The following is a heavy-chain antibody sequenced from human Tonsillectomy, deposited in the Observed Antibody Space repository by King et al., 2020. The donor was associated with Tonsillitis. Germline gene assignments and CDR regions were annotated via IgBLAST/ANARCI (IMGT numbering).Heavy chain of an antibody. D-gene: IGHD3-22*01. Sequence: VQLVESGGGVVQPGRSLRLSCAASGFSFSSYAMHWVRQAPGKGLEWVAVTSYDGSNKYYADFVRGRFTISRENSKNTLYLQMNSLRAEDTAVYYCARDQSYYDSSGYFSDWGQGTMVTVSS. J-gene: IGHJ3*01. V-gene: IGHV3-30-3*01. CDR2: TSYDGSNK. CDR3: ARDQSYYDSSGYFSD. CDR1: GFSFSSYA.